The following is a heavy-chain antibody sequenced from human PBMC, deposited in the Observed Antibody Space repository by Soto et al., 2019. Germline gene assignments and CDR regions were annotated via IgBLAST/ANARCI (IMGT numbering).Heavy chain of an antibody. Sequence: GGSLRLSCAASGFTFSSYGMHWVRQAPGKGLEWVAVISNSSSYIYYADSVKGRFTISRDNAKNSLYLQMNSLRAEDTAVYYCARDQPGYSYGYGLGYWGQGTLVTVSS. CDR2: ISNSSSYI. CDR1: GFTFSSYG. J-gene: IGHJ4*02. CDR3: ARDQPGYSYGYGLGY. D-gene: IGHD5-18*01. V-gene: IGHV3-21*01.